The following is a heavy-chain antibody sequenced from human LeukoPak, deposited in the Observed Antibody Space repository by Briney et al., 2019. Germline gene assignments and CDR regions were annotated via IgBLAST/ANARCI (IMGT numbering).Heavy chain of an antibody. CDR3: ARGGRYCSSTKCYKVDWFDS. D-gene: IGHD2-2*02. V-gene: IGHV4-31*03. Sequence: SQTLSLTCTVSGGSISGSTFFWSWIRQHPGKGLEWIRYIFYSGNTYYNPSLKSRVSISVDTSKNQFSLKLTSVTAADTAVYSCARGGRYCSSTKCYKVDWFDSWGQGILVTVSS. CDR1: GGSISGSTFF. CDR2: IFYSGNT. J-gene: IGHJ5*01.